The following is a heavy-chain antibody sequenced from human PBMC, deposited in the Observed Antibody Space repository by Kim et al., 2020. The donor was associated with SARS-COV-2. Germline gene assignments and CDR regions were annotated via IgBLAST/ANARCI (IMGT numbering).Heavy chain of an antibody. CDR1: GGTFSSYA. J-gene: IGHJ4*02. Sequence: SVKVSCKASGGTFSSYAISWVRQAPGQGLEWMGGIIPIFGTANYAQKFQGRVTITADESTSTAYMELSSLRSEDTAVYYCASQTTPSSGWCFDYWGQGTLVTVSS. CDR3: ASQTTPSSGWCFDY. D-gene: IGHD6-19*01. V-gene: IGHV1-69*13. CDR2: IIPIFGTA.